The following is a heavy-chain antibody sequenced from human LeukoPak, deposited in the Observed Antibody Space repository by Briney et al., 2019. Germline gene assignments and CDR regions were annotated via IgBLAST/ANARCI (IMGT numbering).Heavy chain of an antibody. CDR1: GYTFTSYY. D-gene: IGHD2-2*01. V-gene: IGHV1-46*01. J-gene: IGHJ4*02. CDR3: ARDPCSTSCYWAARGEAFDY. CDR2: INPTGDST. Sequence: ASVKVSCKASGYTFTSYYMHWVRQAPGQGLEWMGIINPTGDSTNYAQKFQGRVTMTRDTSTSTVYMELSSLRSEDTAVYYCARDPCSTSCYWAARGEAFDYWGQGTLVTVSS.